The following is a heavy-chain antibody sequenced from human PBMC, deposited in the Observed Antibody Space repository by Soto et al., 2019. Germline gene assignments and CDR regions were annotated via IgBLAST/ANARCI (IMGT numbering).Heavy chain of an antibody. CDR3: YTLVVVITTLDY. D-gene: IGHD3-22*01. J-gene: IGHJ4*02. V-gene: IGHV3-30-3*01. CDR1: GFTFSSYA. Sequence: QVQLVESGGGVVQPGRSLRLSCAASGFTFSSYAMHWVRQAPGKGLEWVAVISYDGSNKYYADSVKGRFTISRDNSKNTLYLQMNSLRAEDTAVYYCYTLVVVITTLDYWGQGTLVTVSS. CDR2: ISYDGSNK.